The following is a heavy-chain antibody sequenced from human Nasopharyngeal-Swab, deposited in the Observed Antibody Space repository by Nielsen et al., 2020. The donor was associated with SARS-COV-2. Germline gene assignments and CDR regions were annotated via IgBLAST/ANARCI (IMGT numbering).Heavy chain of an antibody. CDR3: ARHLPVQQLVDY. D-gene: IGHD6-13*01. CDR1: GYSFTSYW. CDR2: IDPSDSYT. J-gene: IGHJ4*02. Sequence: GESLKISCKGSGYSFTSYWISWVRQMPGKGLEWMGRIDPSDSYTNYSPSLQGHVTISADKSISTAYLQWSSLKASDTAMYYCARHLPVQQLVDYWGQGTLVTVSS. V-gene: IGHV5-10-1*01.